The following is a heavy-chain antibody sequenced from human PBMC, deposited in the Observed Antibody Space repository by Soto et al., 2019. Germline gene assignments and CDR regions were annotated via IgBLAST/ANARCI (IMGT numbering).Heavy chain of an antibody. J-gene: IGHJ4*02. Sequence: QVQLVQSGAEVKKPGASVKVSCKASGYTFTNFGISWVRQAPGQGLEWMGWISAYNGNTNYALNFQGRVTMTTDTSASTAYMERRRLRYVDRAVYSCGRGGTPFSYRGQGTLVTVSS. CDR3: GRGGTPFSY. CDR1: GYTFTNFG. V-gene: IGHV1-18*01. D-gene: IGHD3-16*01. CDR2: ISAYNGNT.